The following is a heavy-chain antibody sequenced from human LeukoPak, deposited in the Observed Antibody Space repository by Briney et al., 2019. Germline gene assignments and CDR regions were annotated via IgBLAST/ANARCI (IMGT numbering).Heavy chain of an antibody. CDR2: TYYRSKWYN. CDR3: AREIQRGYSYGENYYYYYMDV. J-gene: IGHJ6*03. CDR1: GDRVSNNSVA. D-gene: IGHD5-18*01. Sequence: SQTLSLTCAISGDRVSNNSVAWNWIRQPPSRGLEWLGRTYYRSKWYNDYAVSVKSRITTNPDTSKNQFSLQLNSVTPEDTAVYYCAREIQRGYSYGENYYYYYMDVWGKGTTVTISS. V-gene: IGHV6-1*01.